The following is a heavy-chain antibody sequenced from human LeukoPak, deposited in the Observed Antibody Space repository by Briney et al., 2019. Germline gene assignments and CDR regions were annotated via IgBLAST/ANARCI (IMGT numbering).Heavy chain of an antibody. CDR2: INWNGGST. CDR1: GFTFDDYG. Sequence: PGGSLRLSCAASGFTFDDYGMSWVRHAPGKGLEWVSGINWNGGSTGYADSVKGRFTISRDNAKNSLYLQMNSLRVEDTAIYYCATYRQVLLPFESWGQGTLVTVSS. V-gene: IGHV3-20*04. J-gene: IGHJ4*02. D-gene: IGHD5-18*01. CDR3: ATYRQVLLPFES.